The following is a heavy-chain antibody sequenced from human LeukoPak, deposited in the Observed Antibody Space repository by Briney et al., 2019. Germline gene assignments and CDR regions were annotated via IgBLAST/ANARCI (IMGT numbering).Heavy chain of an antibody. V-gene: IGHV3-9*01. CDR1: GFTFDDYA. CDR3: AKDILRYSYCLQRYYYYGMDV. Sequence: GGSLRLSCGASGFTFDDYAMHWVRQAPGKGLEWVSGISWNSGSIGYADSVKGRFTISRDNAKNSLYLQMNSLRAEDTALYYCAKDILRYSYCLQRYYYYGMDVWGQGTTVTVSS. CDR2: ISWNSGSI. D-gene: IGHD5-18*01. J-gene: IGHJ6*02.